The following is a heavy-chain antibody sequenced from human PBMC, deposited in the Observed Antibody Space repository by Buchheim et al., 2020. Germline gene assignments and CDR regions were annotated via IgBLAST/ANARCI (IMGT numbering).Heavy chain of an antibody. Sequence: QVQLQESGPGLLKPSETLSLTCTVSVDSITRFYWSWIRQAPGKGLEWIGYVQASGTTSYNPSLKSRLTMSADTSKSQFSLKLSSVTTVDTAVYYCARDFSHYVFDYWGQGIL. D-gene: IGHD3-10*02. CDR3: ARDFSHYVFDY. J-gene: IGHJ4*02. CDR1: VDSITRFY. V-gene: IGHV4-59*01. CDR2: VQASGTT.